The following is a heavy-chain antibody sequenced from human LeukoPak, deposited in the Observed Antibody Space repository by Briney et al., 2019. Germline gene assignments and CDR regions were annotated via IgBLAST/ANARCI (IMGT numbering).Heavy chain of an antibody. CDR3: ARDRGGYGAQQDY. V-gene: IGHV4-30-4*08. D-gene: IGHD3-16*01. CDR1: GGSISSGDYY. Sequence: SXTLSLTCTVSGGSISSGDYYWSWIRQPPGKGLEWIGYIYYSGGTYSNPSLKSRVTMSVDTSKNQFSLKLSSVTAADTAVYYCARDRGGYGAQQDYWGQGTLVTVSS. CDR2: IYYSGGT. J-gene: IGHJ4*02.